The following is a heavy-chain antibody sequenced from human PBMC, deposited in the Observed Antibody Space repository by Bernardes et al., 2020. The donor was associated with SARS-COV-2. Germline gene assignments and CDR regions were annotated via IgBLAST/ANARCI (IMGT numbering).Heavy chain of an antibody. D-gene: IGHD1-26*01. CDR1: GYTFTGSY. CDR2: INPNSGGT. V-gene: IGHV1-2*02. Sequence: ASVKVSCKASGYTFTGSYMHWVRQAPGQGLEWMGWINPNSGGTNYAQKFQGRVTMTRDTSISTAYMELSRLRSDDTAVYYCASRASSGSDIRFDYWGQGTLVTVSS. CDR3: ASRASSGSDIRFDY. J-gene: IGHJ4*02.